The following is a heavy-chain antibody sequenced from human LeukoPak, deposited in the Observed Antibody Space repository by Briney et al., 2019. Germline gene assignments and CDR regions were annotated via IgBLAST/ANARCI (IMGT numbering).Heavy chain of an antibody. D-gene: IGHD6-19*01. CDR3: ARATTEQWLVE. J-gene: IGHJ4*02. CDR2: ISSSSSYI. Sequence: GGSLRLSCAASGFTFSSYSMNWVRQAPGKGLEWVSSISSSSSYIYYADSVEGRFTISRDNAKNSLYLQMNSLRAEDTAVYYCARATTEQWLVEWGQGTLVTVSS. CDR1: GFTFSSYS. V-gene: IGHV3-21*01.